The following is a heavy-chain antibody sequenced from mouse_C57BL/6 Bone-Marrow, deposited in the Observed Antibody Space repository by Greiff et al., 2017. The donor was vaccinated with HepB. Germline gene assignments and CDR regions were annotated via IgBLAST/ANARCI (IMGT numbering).Heavy chain of an antibody. CDR3: VRGGGTVVATNFDY. CDR2: IRSKSSNYAT. Sequence: EVNVVESGGGLVQPKGSLKLSCAASGFTFNTYAMHWVRQAPGKGLEWVARIRSKSSNYATYYADSVKDRFTISRDDSQSMLYLQMNNLKTEDTAMYYCVRGGGTVVATNFDYWGQGTTLTVSS. D-gene: IGHD1-1*01. J-gene: IGHJ2*01. V-gene: IGHV10-3*01. CDR1: GFTFNTYA.